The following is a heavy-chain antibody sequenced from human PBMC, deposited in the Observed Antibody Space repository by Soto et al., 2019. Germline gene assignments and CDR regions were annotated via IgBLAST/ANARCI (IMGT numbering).Heavy chain of an antibody. CDR2: IQESAYRT. V-gene: IGHV3-23*05. Sequence: WVRQAPGKGLEWVAFIQESAYRTQYADSVRGRFTISRDDSRNTLFLQMDDLRVEDTAMYSCATDYGDNGGGAIDLWGPGTMVTVS. D-gene: IGHD4-17*01. J-gene: IGHJ3*01. CDR3: ATDYGDNGGGAIDL.